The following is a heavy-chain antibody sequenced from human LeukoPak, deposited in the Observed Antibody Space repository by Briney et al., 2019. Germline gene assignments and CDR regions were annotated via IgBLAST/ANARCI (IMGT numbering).Heavy chain of an antibody. D-gene: IGHD2-2*01. J-gene: IGHJ5*02. CDR2: INPNSGGT. V-gene: IGHV1-2*02. CDR3: ARVWYQLTNWFDP. Sequence: ASVKVSCKASGYTFTGYYMHWVRQAPGQGLEWMGWINPNSGGTNYAQKFQGRVTMTRDTSISTAYMELSRLRSDDTAVYYCARVWYQLTNWFDPWGQGTRVTVSS. CDR1: GYTFTGYY.